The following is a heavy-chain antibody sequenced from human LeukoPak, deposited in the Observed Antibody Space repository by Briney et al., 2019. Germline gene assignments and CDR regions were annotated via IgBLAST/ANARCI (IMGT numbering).Heavy chain of an antibody. CDR3: AREEGRDFWRRYPDY. CDR1: GYTLTDLS. D-gene: IGHD3-3*01. V-gene: IGHV1-24*01. CDR2: FDPEDGET. J-gene: IGHJ4*02. Sequence: ASVKVFCKVSGYTLTDLSMHWVRQAPGKGLEWMGGFDPEDGETIYAQKFQGRVTMTEDTSTDTAYMELSSLRSEDTAVYYCAREEGRDFWRRYPDYWGQGTLVTVSS.